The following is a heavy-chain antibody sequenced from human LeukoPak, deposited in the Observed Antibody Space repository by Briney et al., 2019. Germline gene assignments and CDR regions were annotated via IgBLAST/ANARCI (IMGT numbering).Heavy chain of an antibody. CDR1: GGSVSSSY. D-gene: IGHD2-15*01. J-gene: IGHJ4*02. V-gene: IGHV4-59*02. CDR2: IYYSGRT. Sequence: PSETLSLTCTVSGGSVSSSYWSWIRQPPGKGLEWIGHIYYSGRTNYNPSLTSRVTISVDTSKTQFSLKLSSVTAADTAVYYCARTLMYCSGGSCYYYFDYWGQGTLVTVSS. CDR3: ARTLMYCSGGSCYYYFDY.